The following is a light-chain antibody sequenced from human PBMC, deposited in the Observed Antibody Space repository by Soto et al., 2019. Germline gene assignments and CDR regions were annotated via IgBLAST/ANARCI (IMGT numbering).Light chain of an antibody. CDR2: DVS. CDR1: QSVTSS. J-gene: IGKJ4*01. CDR3: QQRTTWPT. V-gene: IGKV3-11*01. Sequence: EIVLTQSPATLSLSPGDRATLSCRASQSVTSSLAWFQQKPGQAPRLLIYDVSHRATAIPARFSGSGSGTDFTLTISSLEPEDFAVYYCQQRTTWPTFGGGTKVEIK.